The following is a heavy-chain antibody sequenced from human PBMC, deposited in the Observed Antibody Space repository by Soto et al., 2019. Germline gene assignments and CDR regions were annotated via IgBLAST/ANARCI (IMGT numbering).Heavy chain of an antibody. CDR1: GYTFTSYA. Sequence: GASVKVSCKASGYTFTSYAMHCVRQAPGQRLEWMGWINAGNGNTKYAQKFQGRVTMTRNTSISTAYMELSSLRSEDTAVYYCARTSSLLWFGELLALNYFDYWGQGTLVTVSS. CDR2: INAGNGNT. D-gene: IGHD3-10*01. J-gene: IGHJ4*02. CDR3: ARTSSLLWFGELLALNYFDY. V-gene: IGHV1-3*01.